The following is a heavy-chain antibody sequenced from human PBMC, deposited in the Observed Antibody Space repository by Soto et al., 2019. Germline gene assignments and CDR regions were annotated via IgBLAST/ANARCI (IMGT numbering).Heavy chain of an antibody. V-gene: IGHV3-21*06. CDR2: ISSSSSYI. CDR3: ARETLRDAIDI. CDR1: GFTFSSYS. Sequence: LRLSCAASGFTFSSYSMNWVRQAPGKGLEWVSSISSSSSYIYYADSVKGRVSVSRDNAKNSLFLEMNSLRVDDTAVYYCARETLRDAIDIWGQGTMVTVSS. J-gene: IGHJ3*02.